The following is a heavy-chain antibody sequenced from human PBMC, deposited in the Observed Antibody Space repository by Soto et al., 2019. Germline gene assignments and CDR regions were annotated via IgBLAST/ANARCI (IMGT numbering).Heavy chain of an antibody. CDR1: GGSISSGGYY. J-gene: IGHJ4*02. Sequence: QVQLQESGPGLVKPSQTLSLTCTVSGGSISSGGYYWSWIRQHPGKGLEWIGYIYYSGSTYYNPSLKGRVTLSGDKSKNQFSLKLSSVTAADTAVYYCARGKTVAAAGPFDYWGQGTLVTVSS. V-gene: IGHV4-31*03. D-gene: IGHD6-13*01. CDR2: IYYSGST. CDR3: ARGKTVAAAGPFDY.